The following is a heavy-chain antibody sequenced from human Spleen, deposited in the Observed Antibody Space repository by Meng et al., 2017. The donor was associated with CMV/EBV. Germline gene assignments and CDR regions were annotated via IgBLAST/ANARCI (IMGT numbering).Heavy chain of an antibody. CDR2: INPNSGGT. Sequence: ASVKVSCKTSGYTFTEYYIHWVRQAPGQGLEWMGWINPNSGGTKYAEKFEGRVTMTRDTSISTAYMELSRLRSDDTAVYYCAREGLGPYYYYGMDVWGQGTTVTVSS. J-gene: IGHJ6*02. CDR3: AREGLGPYYYYGMDV. CDR1: GYTFTEYY. V-gene: IGHV1-2*02. D-gene: IGHD6-19*01.